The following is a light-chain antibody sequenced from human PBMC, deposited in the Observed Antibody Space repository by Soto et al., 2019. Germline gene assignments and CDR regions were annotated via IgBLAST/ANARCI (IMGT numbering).Light chain of an antibody. V-gene: IGKV1-39*01. Sequence: IEGTQSPSSLAASLGDRVTITCRASQTIGTYVNWYRQKSGAAPELLIYDASTLQSGVPSRFSGSGSGTDFTLTISRLEPEDFAMYYCQQYGYLVTFGGGTKVDIK. CDR3: QQYGYLVT. J-gene: IGKJ4*01. CDR1: QTIGTY. CDR2: DAS.